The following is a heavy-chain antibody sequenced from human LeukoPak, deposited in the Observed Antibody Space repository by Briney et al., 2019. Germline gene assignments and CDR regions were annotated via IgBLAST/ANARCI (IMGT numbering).Heavy chain of an antibody. CDR2: ISGSGGST. J-gene: IGHJ4*02. D-gene: IGHD3-10*01. V-gene: IGHV3-23*01. CDR1: GFTFSSYA. CDR3: TKDGGYYGAGSHVDY. Sequence: PGGSLRLSCAASGFTFSSYAMSWVRQAPGKGLEWVSGISGSGGSTNYADSVRGRFTISRDYSKITLYLQMNSLRAEDTAIYYCTKDGGYYGAGSHVDYWGQGTLVTVSS.